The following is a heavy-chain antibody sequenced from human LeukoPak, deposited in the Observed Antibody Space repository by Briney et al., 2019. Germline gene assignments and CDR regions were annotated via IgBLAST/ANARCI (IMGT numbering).Heavy chain of an antibody. J-gene: IGHJ4*02. V-gene: IGHV3-74*01. CDR3: ARDLRSAGDY. CDR2: INLDGSST. CDR1: GFTFSSYW. D-gene: IGHD3-3*01. Sequence: GGSLRLSCAASGFTFSSYWMHWVRQAPGKGLVWVSRINLDGSSTAYADSVKGRFTISRDNAKNTLYLQMNSLRAEDTAAYYCARDLRSAGDYWGQGSLVTVSS.